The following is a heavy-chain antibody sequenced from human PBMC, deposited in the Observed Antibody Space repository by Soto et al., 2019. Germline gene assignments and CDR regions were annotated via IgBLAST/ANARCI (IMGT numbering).Heavy chain of an antibody. CDR3: AREVRDAFDI. J-gene: IGHJ3*02. Sequence: PGGSLRLSCAASGFTFSSYGMHWVRQAPGRGLEWVAVIWFDGSNKFCADSVKGRFTISRDNSNNMLYLQMNSLRAEDTAVYYCAREVRDAFDIWGQGTVVTVSS. CDR1: GFTFSSYG. V-gene: IGHV3-33*08. D-gene: IGHD3-10*01. CDR2: IWFDGSNK.